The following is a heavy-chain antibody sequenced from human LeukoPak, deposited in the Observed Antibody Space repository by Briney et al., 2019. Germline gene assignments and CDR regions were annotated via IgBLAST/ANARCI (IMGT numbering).Heavy chain of an antibody. CDR3: ARDQERSGWYGWFDP. J-gene: IGHJ5*02. V-gene: IGHV1-46*01. CDR1: GYTFTSYY. Sequence: ASVPVSCKASGYTFTSYYMHWVRQAPGQGLEWMGIINPSGGSTSYAQKFQGRVTMTRDTSTSTVYMELSSLRSEDTAVYYCARDQERSGWYGWFDPWGQGTLVTVSS. D-gene: IGHD6-19*01. CDR2: INPSGGST.